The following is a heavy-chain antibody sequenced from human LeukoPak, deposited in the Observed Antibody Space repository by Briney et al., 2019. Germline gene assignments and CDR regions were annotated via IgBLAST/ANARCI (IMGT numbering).Heavy chain of an antibody. D-gene: IGHD4-23*01. CDR2: INSDGSST. J-gene: IGHJ4*02. CDR1: GFTFSSYW. Sequence: GGSLILSCAASGFTFSSYWMHWVRQAPGKGLVWVSRINSDGSSTSYADSVKGRFTISRDNAKNTLYLQMNSLRAEDTAVYYCARGAYGGTFDYWGQGTLVTVSS. V-gene: IGHV3-74*01. CDR3: ARGAYGGTFDY.